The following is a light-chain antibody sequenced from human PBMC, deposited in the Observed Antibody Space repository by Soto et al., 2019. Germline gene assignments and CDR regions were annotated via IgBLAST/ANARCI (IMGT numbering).Light chain of an antibody. J-gene: IGLJ3*02. CDR1: SSNIGAGYD. V-gene: IGLV1-40*01. Sequence: QSVLTQPPSVSGAPGQRVTISCTGSSSNIGAGYDVHWYQQLPGTDPKLLIYGNSNRPSGVPDRFSGSKSGTSASLAITGLQAKDEADYYCQSYDSSLSGWVFGGGTKLTVL. CDR3: QSYDSSLSGWV. CDR2: GNS.